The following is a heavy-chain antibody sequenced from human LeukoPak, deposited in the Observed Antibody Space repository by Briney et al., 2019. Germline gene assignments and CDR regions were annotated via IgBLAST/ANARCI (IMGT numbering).Heavy chain of an antibody. CDR1: GFTFTSLP. CDR2: ISGSGTST. D-gene: IGHD5-24*01. V-gene: IGHV3-23*01. J-gene: IGHJ4*02. Sequence: QPGKSLRLSCAASGFTFTSLPLHWVRQAPGKGLEWVSVISGSGTSTYYADSVKGRFTISRDSPRNTLYLQMNSLRAEDTAVYYCARAGRDGYNYPYFFGYWGQGALVTVSS. CDR3: ARAGRDGYNYPYFFGY.